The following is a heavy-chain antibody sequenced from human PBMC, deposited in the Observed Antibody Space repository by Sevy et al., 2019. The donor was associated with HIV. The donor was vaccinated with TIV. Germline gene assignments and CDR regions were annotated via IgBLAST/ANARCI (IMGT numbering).Heavy chain of an antibody. D-gene: IGHD3-10*01. J-gene: IGHJ4*02. CDR2: IYYSGST. Sequence: SETLSLTCTVSGGSISSSTYYWGWIRQAPGKGLEWIASIYYSGSTYYNPSLKSGVTISVDTSKNQFPLKLSSVTAADTAVYYSARLHYYGSGSEEGDWGQGTLVTVSS. V-gene: IGHV4-39*01. CDR3: ARLHYYGSGSEEGD. CDR1: GGSISSSTYY.